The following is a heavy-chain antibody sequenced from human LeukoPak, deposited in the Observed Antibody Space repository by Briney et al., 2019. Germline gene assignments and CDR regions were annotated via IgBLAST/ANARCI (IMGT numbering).Heavy chain of an antibody. D-gene: IGHD1-26*01. CDR2: ISYDGNYK. V-gene: IGHV3-30*18. Sequence: GGSLRLSCAASGFTFSSFVMHWVRQAPGKGLEWVAVISYDGNYKYYADSVKGRFTISRDNSKNTLYLRMNSLRAEDTAVYYCAKGTYSGSYWYFDLWGRGTLVTVSS. J-gene: IGHJ2*01. CDR3: AKGTYSGSYWYFDL. CDR1: GFTFSSFV.